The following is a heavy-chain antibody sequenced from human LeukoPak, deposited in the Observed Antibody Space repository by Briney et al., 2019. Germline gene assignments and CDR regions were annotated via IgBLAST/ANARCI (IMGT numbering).Heavy chain of an antibody. CDR1: GFTFSSYS. V-gene: IGHV3-21*01. J-gene: IGHJ6*02. CDR2: ISSSSSYI. Sequence: GGSLRLSCTASGFTFSSYSMNWVRQAPGKGLEWVSSISSSSSYIYYADSVKGRFTISRDNAKNSLYLQMNSLRAEDTAVYYCAREGLMVRGTRDYYYGMDVWGQGTTVTVSS. CDR3: AREGLMVRGTRDYYYGMDV. D-gene: IGHD3-10*01.